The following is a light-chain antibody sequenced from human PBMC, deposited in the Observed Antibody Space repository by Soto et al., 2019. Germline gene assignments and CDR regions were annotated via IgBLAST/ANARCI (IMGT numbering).Light chain of an antibody. CDR2: AAS. CDR3: QQYSGPRT. Sequence: DIQMTQSPSTLSASVGDRVTITCQSSQNINYWLAWYQQKLGSPPKLLIYAASNLGHGVPSRLRGGVSVSHFTLQFSSLRPDDVATYYCQQYSGPRTFGQGIKVEI. V-gene: IGKV1-5*01. CDR1: QNINYW. J-gene: IGKJ1*01.